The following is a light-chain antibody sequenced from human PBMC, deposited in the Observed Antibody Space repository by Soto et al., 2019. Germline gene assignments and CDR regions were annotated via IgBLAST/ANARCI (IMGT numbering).Light chain of an antibody. CDR2: GNS. CDR1: SSNIGAGYD. CDR3: QSYDSSLSGRGV. V-gene: IGLV1-40*01. J-gene: IGLJ2*01. Sequence: QSVLTQPPSVSGAPGQRVTISCTGSSSNIGAGYDVPWYQQLPGTAPKLLIYGNSNRPSGVPDRFSGSKSGTSASLAITGLQAEDEADYYCQSYDSSLSGRGVFGGGTKVTVL.